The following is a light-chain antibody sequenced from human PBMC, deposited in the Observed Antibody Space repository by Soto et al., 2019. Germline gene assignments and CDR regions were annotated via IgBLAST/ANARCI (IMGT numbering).Light chain of an antibody. J-gene: IGKJ2*01. CDR2: VAS. V-gene: IGKV3-20*01. CDR1: QVIGSRY. CDR3: QQFGSSIPHT. Sequence: EIVMTQSPGTLSLSPGERATISCRASQVIGSRYLAWYHQKSGQAPRLLIYVASCRATGIPDRFSGSGSGTDFTLTISRLEPDDFGVYYCQQFGSSIPHTFGQGTKLEIK.